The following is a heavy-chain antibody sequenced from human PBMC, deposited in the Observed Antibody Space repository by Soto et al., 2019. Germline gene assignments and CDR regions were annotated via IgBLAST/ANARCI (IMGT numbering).Heavy chain of an antibody. J-gene: IGHJ4*02. CDR2: IYYSGST. Sequence: QVQLQESGPGLVKPSETLSLTCTVSGGSISSYYWSWIRQPPGKGLEWIGYIYYSGSTNYNPSLKSRVTISVDTSKNQFSLKLSSVTAADTAVYYCARGAVAGVKYFDYWGQGTLVTVSS. D-gene: IGHD6-19*01. CDR1: GGSISSYY. V-gene: IGHV4-59*01. CDR3: ARGAVAGVKYFDY.